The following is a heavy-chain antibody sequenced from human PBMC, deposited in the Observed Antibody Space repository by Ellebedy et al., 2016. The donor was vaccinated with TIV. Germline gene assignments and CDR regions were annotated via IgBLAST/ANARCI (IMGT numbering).Heavy chain of an antibody. J-gene: IGHJ4*02. CDR1: GGSISSGDYY. Sequence: SETLSLXCTVSGGSISSGDYYWSWIRQPPGKGLEWIGYIYYSGSTYYNPSLKSRVTISVDTSKNQFSLKLSSVTAADTAVYYCARGVDTAMAPFDYWGQGTLVTVSS. V-gene: IGHV4-30-4*01. CDR3: ARGVDTAMAPFDY. CDR2: IYYSGST. D-gene: IGHD5-18*01.